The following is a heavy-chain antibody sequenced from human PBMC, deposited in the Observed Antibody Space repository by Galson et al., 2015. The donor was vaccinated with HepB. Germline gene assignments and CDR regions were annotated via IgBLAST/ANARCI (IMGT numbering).Heavy chain of an antibody. CDR1: GYTFTSYG. Sequence: SVKVSCKASGYTFTSYGISWVRQAPGQGLEWMGWISAYNGNTNYAQKLQGRVTMTTDTSTSTAYMELRSLRSDDTAVYYCARVLAYCSSTSCSLDYFDYWGQGTLVTVSS. CDR2: ISAYNGNT. J-gene: IGHJ4*02. CDR3: ARVLAYCSSTSCSLDYFDY. V-gene: IGHV1-18*04. D-gene: IGHD2-2*01.